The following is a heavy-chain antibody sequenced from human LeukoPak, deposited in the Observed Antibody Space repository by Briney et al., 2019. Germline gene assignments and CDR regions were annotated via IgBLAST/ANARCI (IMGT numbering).Heavy chain of an antibody. Sequence: GASVKVSCKASGYNFDKFGIAWVRQAPGQGLEWMGWINTHNGNTKYAQQYQGRVTMTTNTSTSTVYMELRSLRSDDTAVYFCAQDTPQHLKRYDYWGQGTQVIVSS. V-gene: IGHV1-18*01. CDR3: AQDTPQHLKRYDY. D-gene: IGHD6-13*01. CDR2: INTHNGNT. J-gene: IGHJ4*02. CDR1: GYNFDKFG.